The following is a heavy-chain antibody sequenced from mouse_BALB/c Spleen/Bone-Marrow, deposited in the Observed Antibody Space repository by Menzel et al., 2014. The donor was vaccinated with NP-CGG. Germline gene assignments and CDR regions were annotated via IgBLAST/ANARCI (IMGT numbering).Heavy chain of an antibody. J-gene: IGHJ4*01. CDR1: GFSLTGYA. V-gene: IGHV2-6-7*01. CDR2: IWGDGST. D-gene: IGHD2-2*01. Sequence: VKVEESGPGLVAPSQSLSITCTVSGFSLTGYAVNWVRQPPGKGLEWLGMIWGDGSTDYNSALKSRLSISKDNSKSQVFLKRNSLQTDDTARYYCARDGYDYAMDYWGQGTSVTVSS. CDR3: ARDGYDYAMDY.